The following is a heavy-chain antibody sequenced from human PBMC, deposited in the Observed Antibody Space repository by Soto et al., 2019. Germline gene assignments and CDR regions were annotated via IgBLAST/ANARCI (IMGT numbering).Heavy chain of an antibody. CDR3: ARADDKMTTMAY. J-gene: IGHJ4*02. CDR2: ISYSGST. V-gene: IGHV4-59*02. CDR1: GGSVTSYY. Sequence: SEPMSLTCTVSGGSVTSYYWNWIRQPPGKGLEWIGYISYSGSTNYNPSLKGRVTISADTSKNQFSLRLSSVTAADTAVYYCARADDKMTTMAYWGQGPLVTVS. D-gene: IGHD1-1*01.